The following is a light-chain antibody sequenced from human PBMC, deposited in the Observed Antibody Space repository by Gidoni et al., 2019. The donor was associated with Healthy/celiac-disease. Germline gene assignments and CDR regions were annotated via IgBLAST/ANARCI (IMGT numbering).Light chain of an antibody. CDR1: QSVLYSSNNKNY. Sequence: DIVMTQSPASLAVSLGERATINCKSSQSVLYSSNNKNYLAWYQQKPGQPPKLLIYWASTRESGVPDRCSGSGSGTDFTLTIISLQAEDVAVYYCQQYDSTPLTFXGXTKVEIK. CDR2: WAS. V-gene: IGKV4-1*01. J-gene: IGKJ4*01. CDR3: QQYDSTPLT.